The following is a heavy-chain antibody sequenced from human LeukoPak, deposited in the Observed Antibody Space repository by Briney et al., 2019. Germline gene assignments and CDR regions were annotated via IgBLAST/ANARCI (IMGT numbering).Heavy chain of an antibody. J-gene: IGHJ4*02. CDR1: GYTFTSYY. CDR2: INPSGGST. Sequence: ASVKVSCKASGYTFTSYYMHWVRQAPGQGLEWMGIINPSGGSTSYAQKFQGRVNMTRDTSTSTVYMELSSLRSEDTAVYYCARTVGATLALDYWGQGTLVTVSS. D-gene: IGHD1-26*01. CDR3: ARTVGATLALDY. V-gene: IGHV1-46*01.